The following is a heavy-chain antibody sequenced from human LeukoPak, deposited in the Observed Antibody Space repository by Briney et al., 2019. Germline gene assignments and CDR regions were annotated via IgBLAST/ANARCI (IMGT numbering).Heavy chain of an antibody. CDR3: AKIRRMRWSSSEGNY. D-gene: IGHD6-6*01. CDR2: IKQDGSEK. CDR1: GFTFSSYW. J-gene: IGHJ4*02. V-gene: IGHV3-7*03. Sequence: PGGSLRLSCAASGFTFSSYWMSWVRQAPGKGLEWVANIKQDGSEKYYVDSVKGRFTISRDNAKNSLYLQMNSLRAEDTAVYYCAKIRRMRWSSSEGNYWGQGTLVTVSS.